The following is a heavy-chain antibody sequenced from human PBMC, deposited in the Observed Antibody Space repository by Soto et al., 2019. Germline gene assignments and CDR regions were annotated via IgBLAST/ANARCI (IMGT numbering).Heavy chain of an antibody. J-gene: IGHJ4*02. V-gene: IGHV3-30-3*01. Sequence: GGSRRLSCAASGFTFSSYAMHWVRQAPGKGLEWVAVISYDGSNKYYADSVKGRFTISRDNSKNTLYLQMNSLRAEDTAVYYCAREWDIVATIDYWGQGTLVTVSS. CDR3: AREWDIVATIDY. CDR1: GFTFSSYA. D-gene: IGHD5-12*01. CDR2: ISYDGSNK.